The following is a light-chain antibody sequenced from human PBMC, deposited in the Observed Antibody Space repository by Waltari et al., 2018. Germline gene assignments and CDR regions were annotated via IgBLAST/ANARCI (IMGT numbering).Light chain of an antibody. CDR1: QRISSW. J-gene: IGKJ4*02. Sequence: DVQMTQSPSNLSASVGDRVTITCRASQRISSWLAWYQQKPGNAPKVIIYAASTLEIGVPSRFSGSGSGTEFTLTINNLQPDDFATYYCQEYNSYLRTFGRGTKVEI. CDR2: AAS. V-gene: IGKV1-5*03. CDR3: QEYNSYLRT.